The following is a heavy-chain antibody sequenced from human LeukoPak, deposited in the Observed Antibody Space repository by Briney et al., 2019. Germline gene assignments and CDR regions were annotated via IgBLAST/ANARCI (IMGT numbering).Heavy chain of an antibody. J-gene: IGHJ3*02. V-gene: IGHV5-51*01. CDR3: ARREDSSGYFLDDAFDI. Sequence: GESLKISCKGSGYSFTSYWIGWVRQMPGKGLEWMGIIYPGDSDTRYSPSFQGQVTISADKSISTAYLQWSSLKASDTAMYYCARREDSSGYFLDDAFDIWGQGTMVTVSS. D-gene: IGHD3-22*01. CDR1: GYSFTSYW. CDR2: IYPGDSDT.